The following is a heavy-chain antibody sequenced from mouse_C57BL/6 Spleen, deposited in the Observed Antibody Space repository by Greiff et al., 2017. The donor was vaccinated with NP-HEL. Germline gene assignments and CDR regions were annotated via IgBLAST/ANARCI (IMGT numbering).Heavy chain of an antibody. V-gene: IGHV5-4*03. Sequence: EVKLMESGGGLVKPGGSLKLSCAASGFTFSSYAMSWVRQTPEKRLEWVATISDGGSYTYYPDNVKGRFTISRDNAKNNLYLQMSHLKSEDTAMYYCARLITTGYFDYWGQGTTLTVSS. CDR2: ISDGGSYT. J-gene: IGHJ2*01. CDR3: ARLITTGYFDY. D-gene: IGHD1-1*01. CDR1: GFTFSSYA.